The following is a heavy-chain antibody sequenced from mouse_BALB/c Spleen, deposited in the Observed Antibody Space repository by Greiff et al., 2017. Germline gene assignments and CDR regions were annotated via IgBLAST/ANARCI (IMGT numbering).Heavy chain of an antibody. CDR3: ARSGWLLPFAY. D-gene: IGHD2-3*01. V-gene: IGHV3-2*02. CDR2: ISYSGST. J-gene: IGHJ3*01. CDR1: GYSITSDYA. Sequence: EVKLMESGPGLVKPSQSLSLTCTVTGYSITSDYAWNWIRQFPGNKLEWMGYISYSGSTSYNPSLKSRISITRDTSKNQFFLQLNSVTTEDTATYYCARSGWLLPFAYWGQGTLVTVSA.